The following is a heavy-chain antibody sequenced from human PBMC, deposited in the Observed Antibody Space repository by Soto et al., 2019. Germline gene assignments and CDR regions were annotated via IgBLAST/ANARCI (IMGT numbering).Heavy chain of an antibody. J-gene: IGHJ4*02. CDR1: GFTSSNYA. D-gene: IGHD3-22*01. V-gene: IGHV3-23*01. Sequence: PGGSLRLSCAASGFTSSNYAMNWVRQAPGKGLAWVSGISGSGGSTFYADSAKGRFTISRDNSKNTLYLQMNSLRAEDTAVYYCARGTYYYDSSGKYYFDYWGQGTLVTVS. CDR3: ARGTYYYDSSGKYYFDY. CDR2: ISGSGGST.